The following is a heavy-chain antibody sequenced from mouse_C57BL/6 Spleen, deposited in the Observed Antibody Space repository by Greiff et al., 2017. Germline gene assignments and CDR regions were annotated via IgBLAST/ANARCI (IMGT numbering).Heavy chain of an antibody. D-gene: IGHD2-4*01. V-gene: IGHV5-9*01. CDR2: ISGGGGNT. CDR3: ARGDDYDYFDY. Sequence: EVKVVESGGGLVKPGGSLKLSCAASGFTFSSYTMSWVRQTPEKRLEWVATISGGGGNTYYPDSVKGRFTISRDNAKNTLYLQMSSLRSEDTALYYCARGDDYDYFDYWGQGTTLTVSS. J-gene: IGHJ2*01. CDR1: GFTFSSYT.